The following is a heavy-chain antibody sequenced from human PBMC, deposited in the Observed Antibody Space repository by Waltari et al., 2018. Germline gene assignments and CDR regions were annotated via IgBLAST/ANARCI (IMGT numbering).Heavy chain of an antibody. CDR2: VDPEDGET. D-gene: IGHD2-21*01. CDR1: GYTFTDYY. CDR3: ATDPYIVVVIAHAFDI. Sequence: EVQLVQSGAEVKKPGATVTISCKASGYTFTDYYMHWVQQAPGKGLEWMGRVDPEDGETIYAEKFQGRVTITADTSTDTAYMELSSLRSEDTAVYYCATDPYIVVVIAHAFDIWGQGTMVTVSS. J-gene: IGHJ3*02. V-gene: IGHV1-69-2*01.